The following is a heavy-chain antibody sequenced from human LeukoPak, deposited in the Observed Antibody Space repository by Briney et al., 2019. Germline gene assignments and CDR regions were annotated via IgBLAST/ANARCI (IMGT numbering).Heavy chain of an antibody. CDR3: ARVNSGGIAAAGTFDY. CDR2: IGSNGGST. Sequence: GGSLRLSCAASGFTFSSYAMHWVRQAPGKGLEYVSAIGSNGGSTYYANSVKGRFTISRDNSKNTLYLRMGSLRAEDMAVYYCARVNSGGIAAAGTFDYWGQGTLVTVSS. CDR1: GFTFSSYA. V-gene: IGHV3-64*01. J-gene: IGHJ4*02. D-gene: IGHD6-13*01.